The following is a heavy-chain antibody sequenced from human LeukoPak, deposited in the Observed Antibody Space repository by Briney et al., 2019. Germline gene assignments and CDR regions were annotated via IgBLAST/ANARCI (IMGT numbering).Heavy chain of an antibody. J-gene: IGHJ4*02. Sequence: SETLSLTCAVYGGSFSGYYRSWIRQPPGKGLEWIGEINHSGSTNYNPSLKSRVTISVDTSKNQFSLKLSSVTAADTAVYYCARGHSVGAYDYWGQGTLVTASS. V-gene: IGHV4-34*01. CDR3: ARGHSVGAYDY. CDR1: GGSFSGYY. D-gene: IGHD1-26*01. CDR2: INHSGST.